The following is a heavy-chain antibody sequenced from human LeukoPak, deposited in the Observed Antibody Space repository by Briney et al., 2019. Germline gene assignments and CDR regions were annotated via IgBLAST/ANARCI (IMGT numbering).Heavy chain of an antibody. V-gene: IGHV1-69*13. CDR2: IIPIFGTA. CDR1: RYTFTRYV. Sequence: ASVNVSCKASRYTFTRYVISWVRQAPGQGLEWMGGIIPIFGTANYAQKFQGRVTITADESTSTAYMELSSLRSEDTAVYYCARDEGYSSSSGWFDPWGQGTLVTVSS. CDR3: ARDEGYSSSSGWFDP. D-gene: IGHD6-13*01. J-gene: IGHJ5*02.